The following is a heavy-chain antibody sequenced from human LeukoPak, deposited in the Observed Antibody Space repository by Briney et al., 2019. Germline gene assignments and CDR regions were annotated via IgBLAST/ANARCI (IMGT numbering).Heavy chain of an antibody. CDR2: IDWDDDK. V-gene: IGHV2-70*11. D-gene: IGHD3-10*01. CDR1: GFSLSTSGMC. CDR3: ARRNYGSGSYYYDY. J-gene: IGHJ4*02. Sequence: SGPTLVNPTQTLTLTCTFSGFSLSTSGMCVSWIRQPPGKALEWLARIDWDDDKHYSTSLKTRLTISKDTSKNQVVLTMTNMDPVDTATYYCARRNYGSGSYYYDYWGQGTLVTVSS.